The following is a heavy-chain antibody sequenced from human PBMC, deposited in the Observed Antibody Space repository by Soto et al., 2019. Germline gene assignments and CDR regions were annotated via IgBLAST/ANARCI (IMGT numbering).Heavy chain of an antibody. CDR2: IIPILGIT. J-gene: IGHJ4*02. CDR3: ARGKIVPAATNGFDY. CDR1: GGTFSSYT. V-gene: IGHV1-69*02. Sequence: QVQLVQSGAEVKKPGSSVKVSCKASGGTFSSYTISWVRQAPGQGLEWMGRIIPILGITNYAQKFQGRVTITADKSTSTAYMELSSLRSEDTAVYYCARGKIVPAATNGFDYWGQGTLVTVSS. D-gene: IGHD2-2*01.